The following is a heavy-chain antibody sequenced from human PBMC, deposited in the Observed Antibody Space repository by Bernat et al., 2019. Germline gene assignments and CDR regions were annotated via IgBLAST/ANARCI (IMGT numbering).Heavy chain of an antibody. D-gene: IGHD4-23*01. V-gene: IGHV3-74*01. CDR1: GITFRRNW. Sequence: EMQLVESGGGLVQPGGSLRLSCAASGITFRRNWMNWVRQAPGKGLVWVSRINSDGSSTNYADSVKGRFTISRDNAKNTLFLQMNSLRAEDTAVYYCASGNTGGQGWGQGTLVTVSS. J-gene: IGHJ4*02. CDR2: INSDGSST. CDR3: ASGNTGGQG.